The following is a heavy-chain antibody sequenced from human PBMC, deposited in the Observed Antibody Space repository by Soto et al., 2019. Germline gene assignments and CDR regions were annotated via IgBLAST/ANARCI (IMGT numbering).Heavy chain of an antibody. Sequence: QVQLVESGGGVVQPGRSLRLSCAASGFIFSSYTMHWVRQAPGKGLEWVALISYDGNNKYYTDSVKDRFTISRDNSKNTVYLQMNSLRIEDTAVYYCARERLWGQGTLVTVFS. CDR2: ISYDGNNK. V-gene: IGHV3-30-3*01. CDR3: ARERL. J-gene: IGHJ4*02. CDR1: GFIFSSYT. D-gene: IGHD1-1*01.